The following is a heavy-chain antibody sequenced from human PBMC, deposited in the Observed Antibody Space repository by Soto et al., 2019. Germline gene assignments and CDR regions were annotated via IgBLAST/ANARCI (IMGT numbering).Heavy chain of an antibody. Sequence: GESLKISCKGSGYSFAGYWITWVRQKPGKGLEWMGRIDPSDSQTYYSPSFRGHVTISVTKSITTVFLQWSSLRSSDTAMYYCARQIYDSDTGPNFQYYFDSWGQGTPVTVSS. D-gene: IGHD3-22*01. J-gene: IGHJ4*02. CDR2: IDPSDSQT. CDR3: ARQIYDSDTGPNFQYYFDS. V-gene: IGHV5-10-1*01. CDR1: GYSFAGYW.